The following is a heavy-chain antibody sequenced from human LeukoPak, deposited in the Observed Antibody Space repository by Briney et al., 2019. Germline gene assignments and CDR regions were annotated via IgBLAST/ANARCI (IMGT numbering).Heavy chain of an antibody. Sequence: GGSLRLSCAASGFTFSTYAMHWVRQAPVKGLEWVAVISYDGSNKYYADSVKGRFTISRDNSKNTLYLQMNSLRAEDTAVYYCARVGTVVHFDYWGQGTLVTVSS. CDR3: ARVGTVVHFDY. J-gene: IGHJ4*02. V-gene: IGHV3-30-3*01. CDR2: ISYDGSNK. CDR1: GFTFSTYA. D-gene: IGHD4-23*01.